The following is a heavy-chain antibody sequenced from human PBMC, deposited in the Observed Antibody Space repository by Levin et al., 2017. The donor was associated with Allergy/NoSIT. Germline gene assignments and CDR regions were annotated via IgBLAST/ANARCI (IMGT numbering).Heavy chain of an antibody. Sequence: GSLRLSCAVYGGSFSGYYWSWIRQPPGKGLEWIGEINHSGSTNYNPSLKSRVTISVDTSKNQFSLKLSSVTAADTAVYYCAIVDTAMEYYFDYWGQGTLVTVSS. CDR2: INHSGST. D-gene: IGHD5-18*01. CDR3: AIVDTAMEYYFDY. J-gene: IGHJ4*02. CDR1: GGSFSGYY. V-gene: IGHV4-34*01.